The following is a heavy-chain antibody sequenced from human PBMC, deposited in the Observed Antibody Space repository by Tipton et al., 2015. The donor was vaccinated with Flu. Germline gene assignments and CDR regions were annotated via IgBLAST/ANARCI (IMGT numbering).Heavy chain of an antibody. CDR3: ALWFGYT. D-gene: IGHD3-10*01. Sequence: GLVKPSETLSLTCSVSGDSISTYYWSWIRQPPGKRLEWIGYIYYSGSTNYNPSLKSRVTMSVDTSRNQFSLKLTSVTAADTAVYYCALWFGYTWGQGTLVTVSS. J-gene: IGHJ5*02. V-gene: IGHV4-59*08. CDR1: GDSISTYY. CDR2: IYYSGST.